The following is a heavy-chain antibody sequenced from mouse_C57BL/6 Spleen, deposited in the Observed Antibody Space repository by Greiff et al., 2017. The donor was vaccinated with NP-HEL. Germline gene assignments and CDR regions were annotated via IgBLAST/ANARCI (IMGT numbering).Heavy chain of an antibody. CDR1: GYTFTSYW. Sequence: QVQLQQPGAELVMPGASVKLSCKASGYTFTSYWMHWVKQRPGQGLEWIGEIDPSDSYTNYNQKFKGKSTLTVDKSSSTAYMQLSSLTSEDSAVYYCAVGNYYWYFDVWGTGTTVTVSS. D-gene: IGHD2-1*01. CDR2: IDPSDSYT. J-gene: IGHJ1*03. CDR3: AVGNYYWYFDV. V-gene: IGHV1-69*01.